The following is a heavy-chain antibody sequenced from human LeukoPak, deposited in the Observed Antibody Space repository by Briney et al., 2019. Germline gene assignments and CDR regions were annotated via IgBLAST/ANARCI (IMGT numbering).Heavy chain of an antibody. Sequence: GASVTVSCKASGGTFSSYAISWVRQAPGQGLEWMGGIIPIFGTANYAQKFQGRVTITADESTSTAYMELSSLRSEDTAVYYCARWRFGDAYNPVYFDYWGQGTLVTVSS. CDR2: IIPIFGTA. CDR3: ARWRFGDAYNPVYFDY. J-gene: IGHJ4*02. CDR1: GGTFSSYA. D-gene: IGHD5-24*01. V-gene: IGHV1-69*13.